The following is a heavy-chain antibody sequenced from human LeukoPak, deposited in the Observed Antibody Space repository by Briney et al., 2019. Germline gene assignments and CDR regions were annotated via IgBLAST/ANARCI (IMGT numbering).Heavy chain of an antibody. CDR2: ISSSSSYI. J-gene: IGHJ4*02. V-gene: IGHV3-21*04. Sequence: GGSLRLSCAASGFTFSSYSMNWVRQAPGKGLEWVSSISSSSSYIYYADSVKGRFTISRDNSKNTLYLQMNSLRAEDTAVYYCAKDQGSSGWYRYWGQGTLVTVSS. CDR3: AKDQGSSGWYRY. D-gene: IGHD6-19*01. CDR1: GFTFSSYS.